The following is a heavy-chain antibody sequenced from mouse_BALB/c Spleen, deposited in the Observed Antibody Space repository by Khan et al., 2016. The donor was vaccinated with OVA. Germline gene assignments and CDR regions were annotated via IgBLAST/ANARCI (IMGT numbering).Heavy chain of an antibody. CDR2: ISYSDVT. Sequence: EVQLQESGPGLVKPSQSLSLTCTVTGYSITSGYAWNWIRQFPGNKLEWMGYISYSDVTNYNPSLKSRISITRDTSKNEFFLQLNSVTTEDTATDYGARGNYSGHYFDYWGQGTTLTVSS. CDR1: GYSITSGYA. J-gene: IGHJ2*01. D-gene: IGHD1-1*01. CDR3: ARGNYSGHYFDY. V-gene: IGHV3-2*02.